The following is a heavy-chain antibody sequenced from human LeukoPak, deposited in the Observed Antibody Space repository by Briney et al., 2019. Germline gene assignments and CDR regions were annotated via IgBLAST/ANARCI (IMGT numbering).Heavy chain of an antibody. Sequence: GGCLRLSCSASGFTFVDYAMESVRQAPGRGLEWVSLISWGGGSTYYADSVRGRFTISRDNTKNSLYLQMNSLRAEDTALYYCAKGPSAMVIPYYYYMDVWGKGTTVTVSS. D-gene: IGHD5-18*01. J-gene: IGHJ6*03. CDR3: AKGPSAMVIPYYYYMDV. CDR1: GFTFVDYA. CDR2: ISWGGGST. V-gene: IGHV3-43D*03.